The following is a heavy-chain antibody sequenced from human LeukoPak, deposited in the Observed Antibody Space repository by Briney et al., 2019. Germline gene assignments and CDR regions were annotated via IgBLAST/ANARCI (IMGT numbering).Heavy chain of an antibody. J-gene: IGHJ4*02. D-gene: IGHD6-6*01. CDR2: IYYSGST. CDR1: GGSISSYN. V-gene: IGHV4-59*01. Sequence: SETLSLSCTVSGGSISSYNLSWVRQPPGKGLEWIGYIYYSGSTNYNPALKSRVTISVDTSKNQFPLKLSSGTAADTAVYYCARVGSSSSFGYWGQGTLVTVSS. CDR3: ARVGSSSSFGY.